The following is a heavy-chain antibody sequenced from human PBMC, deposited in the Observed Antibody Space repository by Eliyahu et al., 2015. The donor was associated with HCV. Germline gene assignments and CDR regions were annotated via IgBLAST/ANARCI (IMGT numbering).Heavy chain of an antibody. CDR2: IKSKNHVGGK. V-gene: IGHV3-15*01. D-gene: IGHD3-10*01. J-gene: IGHJ6*03. CDR3: TTGAPGGFDYYLDV. Sequence: EVQLVESGGGLVKPGGSLRLSCAASGFTFSKAWMSWVRQAPGKGLEWIGRIKSKNHVGGKDYAAPVKGRSTISRDDSKSTLYLQMNSLKTEDTAVYYCTTGAPGGFDYYLDVWGQGTTVTVSS. CDR1: GFTFSKAW.